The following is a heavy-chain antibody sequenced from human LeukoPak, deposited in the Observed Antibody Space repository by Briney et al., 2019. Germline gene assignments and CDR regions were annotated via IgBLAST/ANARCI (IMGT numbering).Heavy chain of an antibody. J-gene: IGHJ4*02. D-gene: IGHD3-22*01. CDR3: AKDYYDSSGYYLSYFDY. V-gene: IGHV3-23*01. Sequence: GGSLRLSCAASGFTFSSYAMSWVRQAPGKGLEWVSAISGSGGSTYYADSVKGRFTISRDNSKNTLYLQMNSLRAEDMAVYYCAKDYYDSSGYYLSYFDYWGQGTLVTVSS. CDR1: GFTFSSYA. CDR2: ISGSGGST.